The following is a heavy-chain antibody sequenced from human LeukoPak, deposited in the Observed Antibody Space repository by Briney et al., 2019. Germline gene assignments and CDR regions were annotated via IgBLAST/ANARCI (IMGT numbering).Heavy chain of an antibody. Sequence: PGGSLRLSCAASGFTFDDYAMHWVRQAPGKGLEWVSLISGDGGSTYYADSVKGRLTISRDNSKNSLYLQMNSLRTEDTALYYCAKDVEYSSSSYYYGMDVWGQGTTVTVSS. CDR2: ISGDGGST. D-gene: IGHD6-6*01. CDR1: GFTFDDYA. J-gene: IGHJ6*02. CDR3: AKDVEYSSSSYYYGMDV. V-gene: IGHV3-43*02.